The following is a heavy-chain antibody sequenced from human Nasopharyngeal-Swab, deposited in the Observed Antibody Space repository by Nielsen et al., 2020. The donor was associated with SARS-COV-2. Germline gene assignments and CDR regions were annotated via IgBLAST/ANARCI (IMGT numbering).Heavy chain of an antibody. J-gene: IGHJ4*02. CDR1: GFTFSSYG. D-gene: IGHD3-22*01. CDR3: AKETDSSFDY. V-gene: IGHV3-30*18. Sequence: GGSLRLSCAASGFTFSSYGMHWVRQVPGKGLEWVAVISYDGSNKYYADSVKGRFTISRDNSKNTLYLQMNSLRAEDTAVYYCAKETDSSFDYWGQGTLVTSPQ. CDR2: ISYDGSNK.